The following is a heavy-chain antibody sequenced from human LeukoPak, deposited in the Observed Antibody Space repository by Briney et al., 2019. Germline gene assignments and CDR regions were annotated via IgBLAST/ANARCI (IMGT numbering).Heavy chain of an antibody. D-gene: IGHD6-6*01. J-gene: IGHJ3*02. CDR3: ATSIAAPEYAFDI. Sequence: ASVKVSCKASGGTFSSYAISWVRQAPGQGLEWMGGIIPIFGTANYAQKFQGRVTITADESTSTAYMELSSLRSEDTAVYYCATSIAAPEYAFDIWGQGTMVTVSS. CDR2: IIPIFGTA. V-gene: IGHV1-69*13. CDR1: GGTFSSYA.